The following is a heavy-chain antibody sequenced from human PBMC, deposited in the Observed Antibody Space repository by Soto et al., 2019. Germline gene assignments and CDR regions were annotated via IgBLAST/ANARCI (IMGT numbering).Heavy chain of an antibody. Sequence: SATLCLTCTVCGGSISSTNYYWAWVHHPPGKGLEWIGSLSCTGSPSYNPSLKNRVTISVDTSKNRLSLSLDSVSAADTASYYCARLFWGITGTPGRRVACFDTWGKETRVNFSS. D-gene: IGHD1-20*01. CDR1: GGSISSTNYY. V-gene: IGHV4-39*01. CDR3: ARLFWGITGTPGRRVACFDT. J-gene: IGHJ6*04. CDR2: LSCTGSP.